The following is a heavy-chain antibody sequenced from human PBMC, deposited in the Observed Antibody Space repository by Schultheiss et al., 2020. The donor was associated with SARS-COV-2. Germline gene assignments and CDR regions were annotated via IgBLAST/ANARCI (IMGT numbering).Heavy chain of an antibody. D-gene: IGHD1-26*01. CDR3: ARDREVGAQGSRYYYYGMDV. Sequence: SETLSLTCAVSGGSISSSNWWSWVRQPPGKGLEWIGEIYHSGSTNYNPSLKSRVTISVDKSKNQFSLKLSSVTAADTAVYYCARDREVGAQGSRYYYYGMDVWGQGTTVTVSS. J-gene: IGHJ6*02. V-gene: IGHV4-4*02. CDR2: IYHSGST. CDR1: GGSISSSNW.